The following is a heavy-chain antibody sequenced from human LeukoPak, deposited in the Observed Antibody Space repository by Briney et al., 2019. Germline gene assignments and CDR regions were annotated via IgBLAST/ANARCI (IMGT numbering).Heavy chain of an antibody. D-gene: IGHD3-10*01. CDR1: GFIFSFYS. CDR3: ARDGGAAFDY. V-gene: IGHV3-20*04. CDR2: INWNGGST. Sequence: GGSLRLSCAASGFIFSFYSMNWVRQAPGKGLEWVSGINWNGGSTGYADSVKGRFTISRDNAKNSLYLQMNSLRAEDTALYYCARDGGAAFDYWAREPWSPSPQ. J-gene: IGHJ4*02.